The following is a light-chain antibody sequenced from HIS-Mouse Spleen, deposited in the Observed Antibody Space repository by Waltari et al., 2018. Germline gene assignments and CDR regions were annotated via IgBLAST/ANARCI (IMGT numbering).Light chain of an antibody. CDR2: EVS. CDR3: SSYTSSSPYVV. J-gene: IGLJ2*01. Sequence: QSALTQPASVSGSPGQSITISCTGTSSYVGAYTYVSWYQQHPGKAPKLMIYEVSNRPSGVSNRFSGSKSGNTASLTISGLQAEDEADYYCSSYTSSSPYVVFGGGTKLTVL. V-gene: IGLV2-14*01. CDR1: SSYVGAYTY.